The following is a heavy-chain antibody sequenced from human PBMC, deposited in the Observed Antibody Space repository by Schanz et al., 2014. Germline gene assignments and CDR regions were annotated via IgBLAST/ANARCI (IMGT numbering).Heavy chain of an antibody. CDR2: ISDSGDTA. CDR3: ANNWNLDY. Sequence: EVQLVESGGGLVKPGGSLRLSCAASGFTFSGFWMTWVRQAPGKGLEWVSLISDSGDTAYYADSVKGRFTISRDNFKGALYLQMNSLRAEDTAVYYCANNWNLDYWGQGTLVTVSS. D-gene: IGHD1-20*01. V-gene: IGHV3-23*04. J-gene: IGHJ4*02. CDR1: GFTFSGFW.